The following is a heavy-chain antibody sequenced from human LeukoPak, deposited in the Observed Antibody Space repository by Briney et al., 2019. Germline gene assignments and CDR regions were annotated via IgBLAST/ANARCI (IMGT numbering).Heavy chain of an antibody. Sequence: PGGSLRLSCAASGFTFSSYGMHWVRQAPGKGLEWVAVVSYDGSTKYYADSVKGRFTISRVNSKNTLYLQMNSLRAEDTAVYYCAKDGGCSSTTCYSPYYFDYWGQGTLVTVSS. CDR2: VSYDGSTK. CDR3: AKDGGCSSTTCYSPYYFDY. CDR1: GFTFSSYG. V-gene: IGHV3-30*18. J-gene: IGHJ4*02. D-gene: IGHD2-2*01.